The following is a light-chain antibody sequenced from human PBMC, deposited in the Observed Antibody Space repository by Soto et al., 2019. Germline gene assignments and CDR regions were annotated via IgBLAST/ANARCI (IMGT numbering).Light chain of an antibody. Sequence: EKVMTQSPATLSVSPGERATLSCRASESVFNNFAWYQQKPGQAPRLLIYDISTRATGIPARFSGSGSGTEFTLTISSLQSEDFAIYYCQQYNFWPTFGQGTKVDIK. CDR1: ESVFNN. V-gene: IGKV3-15*01. J-gene: IGKJ1*01. CDR2: DIS. CDR3: QQYNFWPT.